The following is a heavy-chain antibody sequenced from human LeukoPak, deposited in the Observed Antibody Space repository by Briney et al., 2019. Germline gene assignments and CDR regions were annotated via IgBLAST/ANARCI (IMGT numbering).Heavy chain of an antibody. CDR2: TSKDGSHT. J-gene: IGHJ4*02. CDR1: GFTFSDFW. D-gene: IGHD6-25*01. V-gene: IGHV3-74*01. CDR3: ARGGYSGSYYRFS. Sequence: GGSLILSCASSGFTFSDFWMDGVRPPPGKGPEWLSRTSKDGSHTVYADSAKGRFTASRDNSKNPVYLEVTNMRPEDTAVYYCARGGYSGSYYRFSWGQGTPVTVAS.